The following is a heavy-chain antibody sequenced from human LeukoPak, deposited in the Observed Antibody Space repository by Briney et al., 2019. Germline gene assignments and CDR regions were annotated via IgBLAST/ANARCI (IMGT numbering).Heavy chain of an antibody. CDR2: MNPNSGNT. CDR3: ARVEFISGYSHVY. Sequence: ASVKVSCKASGGTFSSYAINWVRQAPGQGLEWMGWMNPNSGNTGYAQKFQGRVTMTRSIFISTAYMELSSLRSEDTAVYYCARVEFISGYSHVYWGQGTLVTVSS. D-gene: IGHD3-22*01. V-gene: IGHV1-8*02. J-gene: IGHJ4*02. CDR1: GGTFSSYA.